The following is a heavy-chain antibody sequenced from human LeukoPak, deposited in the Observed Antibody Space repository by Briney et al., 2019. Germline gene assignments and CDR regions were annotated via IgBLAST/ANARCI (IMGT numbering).Heavy chain of an antibody. J-gene: IGHJ6*03. CDR1: TGSISSSSYY. V-gene: IGHV4-39*01. D-gene: IGHD3-16*01. CDR2: IYYSGST. Sequence: PSETLSLTCSVSTGSISSSSYYWGWIRQPPGKGLEWIGSIYYSGSTYYNPSLKSRVTISVDTSNNQFSLKLSSVTAADTAVYYCARHVMRLRANGNPYYYSDVWGKGTTVTVSS. CDR3: ARHVMRLRANGNPYYYSDV.